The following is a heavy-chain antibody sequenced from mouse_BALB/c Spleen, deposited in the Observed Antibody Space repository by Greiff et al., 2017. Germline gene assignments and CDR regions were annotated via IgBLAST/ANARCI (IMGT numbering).Heavy chain of an antibody. J-gene: IGHJ2*01. V-gene: IGHV14-3*02. CDR3: ARSEDGTGYFDY. D-gene: IGHD4-1*01. CDR2: IDPANGNT. CDR1: GFNIKDTY. Sequence: EVHLVESGAELVKPGASVKLSCTASGFNIKDTYMHWVKQRPEQGLEWIGRIDPANGNTKYDPKFQGKATITADTSSNTAYLQLSSLTSEDTAVYYCARSEDGTGYFDYWGQGTTLTVSS.